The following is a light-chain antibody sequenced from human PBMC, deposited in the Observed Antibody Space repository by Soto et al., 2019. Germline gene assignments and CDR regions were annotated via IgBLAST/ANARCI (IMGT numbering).Light chain of an antibody. CDR1: QSVIGY. J-gene: IGKJ1*01. CDR2: DAS. CDR3: QQRGTWPT. V-gene: IGKV3-11*01. Sequence: EIVLTQSPFTLSLSPVERATLSCRASQSVIGYVAWYQQKPGQAPRLLIYDASSRANGIPARFTGSGSGTDFSLTISSLEPEDFAVYYCQQRGTWPTFGQGTKVDI.